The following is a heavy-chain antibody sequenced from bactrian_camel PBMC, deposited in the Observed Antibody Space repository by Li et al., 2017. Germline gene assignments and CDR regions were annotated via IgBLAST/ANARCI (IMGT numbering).Heavy chain of an antibody. J-gene: IGHJ4*01. CDR1: GFTFSSYY. V-gene: IGHV3-2*01. D-gene: IGHD1*01. Sequence: VQLVESGGGLVQPGGSLRLSCAASGFTFSSYYMTWVRQAPGKGLEWVSSISSDGSNTYYADSVKGRFTISRDNAKNTVSLQITSLKSEDTALYYCASRPPGRVSAWSYWGQGTQVTVS. CDR3: ASRPPGRVSAWSY. CDR2: ISSDGSNT.